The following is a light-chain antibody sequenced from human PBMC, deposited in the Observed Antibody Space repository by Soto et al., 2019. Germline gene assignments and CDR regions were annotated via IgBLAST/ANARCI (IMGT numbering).Light chain of an antibody. Sequence: QSVLIQPASVSGSPRQSITISCPGTSRDVGGSNYVSWYQHHPHRAPKLLIYEVSYRPSGVSSRFSGSKSGNTASLTISGLQAEDEADYYCSSYTSSNTLEVFGVGTKVTVL. CDR1: SRDVGGSNY. CDR3: SSYTSSNTLEV. J-gene: IGLJ1*01. CDR2: EVS. V-gene: IGLV2-14*01.